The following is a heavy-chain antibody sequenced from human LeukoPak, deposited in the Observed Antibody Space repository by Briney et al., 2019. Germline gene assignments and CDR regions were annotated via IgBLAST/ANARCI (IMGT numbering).Heavy chain of an antibody. CDR1: GFTFSSYA. D-gene: IGHD3-22*01. J-gene: IGHJ4*02. V-gene: IGHV3-23*01. CDR2: ISGSGGST. Sequence: GRSLRLSCAASGFTFSSYAMSWVRQAPGKGLEWVSAISGSGGSTYYADSVKGRFTISRDNSKNTLYLQMNSLRAEDTAVYYCAKDQIGMIVVVPDYWGQGTLVTVSS. CDR3: AKDQIGMIVVVPDY.